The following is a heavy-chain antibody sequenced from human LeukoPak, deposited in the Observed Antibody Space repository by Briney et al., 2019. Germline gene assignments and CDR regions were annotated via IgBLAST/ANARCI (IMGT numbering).Heavy chain of an antibody. Sequence: GGALRLPCEASGFTFSSYSMTWVRHAPGKRLEWISYIESNGSASHYADSVKGRFTISRDNAKNSVYLQMNSLTVEDTAVYYCAKDQVAYCTTDCYGAIDAWGQGTLVTVSS. CDR2: IESNGSAS. CDR1: GFTFSSYS. J-gene: IGHJ3*01. D-gene: IGHD2-8*01. CDR3: AKDQVAYCTTDCYGAIDA. V-gene: IGHV3-48*01.